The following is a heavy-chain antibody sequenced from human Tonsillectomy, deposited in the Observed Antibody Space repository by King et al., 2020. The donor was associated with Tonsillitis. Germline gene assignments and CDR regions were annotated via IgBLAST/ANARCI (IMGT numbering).Heavy chain of an antibody. CDR3: VKDRHRYCSGGSCYSGVSDY. Sequence: VQLVESGGGVVQPGRSLRLSCAASGFTFSSYGMHWVRQAPGKGLEWVAVISYDGSNKYYADSVKGRFTISRDNSKNTLYLQMNRLRAEDTAVYYCVKDRHRYCSGGSCYSGVSDYWGQGTLVTVSS. CDR2: ISYDGSNK. J-gene: IGHJ4*02. CDR1: GFTFSSYG. D-gene: IGHD2-15*01. V-gene: IGHV3-30*18.